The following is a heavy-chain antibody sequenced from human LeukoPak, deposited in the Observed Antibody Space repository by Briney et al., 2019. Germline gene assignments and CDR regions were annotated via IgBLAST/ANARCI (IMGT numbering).Heavy chain of an antibody. J-gene: IGHJ3*02. V-gene: IGHV3-23*01. CDR1: GFTFSSYA. Sequence: GGSLRLSCAASGFTFSSYAMSWVRQAPGKGLEWVSAISGSGGSTYYADSVKGRFTISRDNSKNTLCLQMNSLRAEDTAVYYCAKDSGYCSSTSCYISLDAFDIWGQGTMVTVSS. D-gene: IGHD2-2*02. CDR2: ISGSGGST. CDR3: AKDSGYCSSTSCYISLDAFDI.